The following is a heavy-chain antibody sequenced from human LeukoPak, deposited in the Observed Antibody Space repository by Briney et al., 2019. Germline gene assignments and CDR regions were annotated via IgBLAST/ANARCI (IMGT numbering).Heavy chain of an antibody. J-gene: IGHJ4*02. D-gene: IGHD1-26*01. CDR1: GGTFSSYA. Sequence: SVKVSCKASGGTFSSYAISWVRQAPGQGLEWMGGIIPIFGTANYAQKFQGRVTITADESTSTAYMELNSLRAEDTAVYYCAIRVGASWDLWPYYFDYWGQGTLVTVSS. CDR2: IIPIFGTA. CDR3: AIRVGASWDLWPYYFDY. V-gene: IGHV1-69*13.